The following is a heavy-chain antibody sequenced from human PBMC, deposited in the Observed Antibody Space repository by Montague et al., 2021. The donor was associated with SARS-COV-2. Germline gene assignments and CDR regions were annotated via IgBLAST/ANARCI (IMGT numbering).Heavy chain of an antibody. D-gene: IGHD6-25*01. J-gene: IGHJ4*02. CDR2: IFHSGRT. Sequence: SETLSLTCAVSGGSISTDNWWSWVRRPPGKGLEWIGEIFHSGRTNYNPSLKSRVTISVDRSNNQFSLELRSVTAADTAIYYCARDSQRSHFDYWGQGILVTVSS. CDR3: ARDSQRSHFDY. V-gene: IGHV4-4*02. CDR1: GGSISTDNW.